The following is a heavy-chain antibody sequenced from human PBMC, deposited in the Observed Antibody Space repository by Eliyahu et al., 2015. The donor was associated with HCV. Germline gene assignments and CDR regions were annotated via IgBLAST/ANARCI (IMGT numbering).Heavy chain of an antibody. CDR3: VRHLNWYFDF. V-gene: IGHV5-51*01. J-gene: IGHJ2*01. Sequence: EVQLVQSGAEVKKPGESLKISCKGSGFSFSTSWIAWVRQMPGKGLERMGLIHPRKPDIIYSPSFQGQISISADKSISVAYLQWSSLEASDTAMYYCVRHLNWYFDFWGRGTLVTVSS. D-gene: IGHD3-9*01. CDR2: IHPRKPDI. CDR1: GFSFSTSW.